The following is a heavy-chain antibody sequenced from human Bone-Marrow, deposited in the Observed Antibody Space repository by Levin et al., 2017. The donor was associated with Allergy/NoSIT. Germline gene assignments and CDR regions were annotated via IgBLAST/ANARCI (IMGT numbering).Heavy chain of an antibody. CDR3: ASDFKYSYGYRDFDY. D-gene: IGHD5-18*01. V-gene: IGHV3-21*01. Sequence: GGSLRLSCAASGFTFSSYSMNWVRQAPGKGLEWVSSISSSSSYIYYADSVKGRFTISRDNAKNSLYLQMNSLRAEDTAVYYCASDFKYSYGYRDFDYWGQGTLVTVSS. J-gene: IGHJ4*02. CDR2: ISSSSSYI. CDR1: GFTFSSYS.